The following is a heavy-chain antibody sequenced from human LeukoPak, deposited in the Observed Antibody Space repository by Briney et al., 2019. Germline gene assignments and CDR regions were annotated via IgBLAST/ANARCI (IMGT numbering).Heavy chain of an antibody. Sequence: ASVKVSCKASGYTFTDYYIHWVRQTPGQGLERMGWINPNSDGTNYAQKFQGRVTMTRDTSISTAYMELSRLRSDDTAVYYCARSSPIVVVPAAGNWFDPWGQGTLVTVSS. J-gene: IGHJ5*02. V-gene: IGHV1-2*02. CDR2: INPNSDGT. CDR1: GYTFTDYY. CDR3: ARSSPIVVVPAAGNWFDP. D-gene: IGHD2-2*01.